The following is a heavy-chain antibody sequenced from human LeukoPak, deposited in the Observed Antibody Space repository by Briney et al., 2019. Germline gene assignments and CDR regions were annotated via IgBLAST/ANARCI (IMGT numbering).Heavy chain of an antibody. CDR2: ISGSGGST. D-gene: IGHD3-22*01. CDR3: AKGDNTYYYDSSGGNYYMDV. CDR1: GFTFSSYA. Sequence: GGSLRLSCAASGFTFSSYAMSWVRQAPGKGLEWVSAISGSGGSTYYADSVKGRFTISTDNSKNTLYLQMNSLRAEDTAVYYCAKGDNTYYYDSSGGNYYMDVWGKGTTVTVSS. V-gene: IGHV3-23*01. J-gene: IGHJ6*03.